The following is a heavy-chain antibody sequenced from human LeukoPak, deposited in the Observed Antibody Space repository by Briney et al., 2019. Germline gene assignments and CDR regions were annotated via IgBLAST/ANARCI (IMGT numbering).Heavy chain of an antibody. D-gene: IGHD2-2*02. J-gene: IGHJ5*02. V-gene: IGHV4-39*07. CDR1: GFSFSSYS. CDR3: ARVGYCSSTSCYTTFRERFPDWLLLVTDNWFDP. Sequence: GSLRLSCAASGFSFSSYSMNWVRQPPGKGLEWIGSIYYSGSTYYNPSLKSRVTISVDTSKNQFSLKLSSVTAADTAVYYCARVGYCSSTSCYTTFRERFPDWLLLVTDNWFDPWGQGTLVTVSS. CDR2: IYYSGST.